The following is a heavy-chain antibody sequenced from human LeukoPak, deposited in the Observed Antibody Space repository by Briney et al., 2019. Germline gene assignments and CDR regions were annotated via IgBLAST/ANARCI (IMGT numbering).Heavy chain of an antibody. CDR3: ARSTLGIEFDY. CDR1: GYSFTNYG. J-gene: IGHJ4*02. D-gene: IGHD7-27*01. CDR2: ISAYNDNA. V-gene: IGHV1-18*01. Sequence: ASVKVSCKASGYSFTNYGISWVRQAPGQGLEWMGWISAYNDNAHYAQGLEGRVTMTSETLTRTAYMELRSLRSDDTAVYYCARSTLGIEFDYWGQGSLVTVSS.